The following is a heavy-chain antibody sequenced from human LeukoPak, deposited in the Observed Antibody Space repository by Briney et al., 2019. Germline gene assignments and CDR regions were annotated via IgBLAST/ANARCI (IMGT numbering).Heavy chain of an antibody. CDR1: GFTFSNYA. CDR3: AKGGRRSEPY. J-gene: IGHJ4*02. V-gene: IGHV3-23*01. D-gene: IGHD1-26*01. Sequence: GGSLRLSCAASGFTFSNYAMSWVRQAPGKGLEWVSAISAGSDTYYADSVKGRFTISRDNSKNTLYLQMNSLRVEDTAIYYCAKGGRRSEPYWGQGTLVTVSS. CDR2: ISAGSDT.